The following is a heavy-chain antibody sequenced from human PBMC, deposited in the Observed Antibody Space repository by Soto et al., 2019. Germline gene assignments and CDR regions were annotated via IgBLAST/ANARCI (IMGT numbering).Heavy chain of an antibody. V-gene: IGHV4-31*03. CDR2: IYYSGST. J-gene: IGHJ3*02. Sequence: PSETLSLTCTVSGGSISSGGYYWSWIRQNPGKGLEWIGYIYYSGSTYYNPSLKSRVTISIDTSKNQFSLKLTSVTAADTAVYYCARWGIVVVVAARDAFDIWGQGTMVTVSS. D-gene: IGHD2-15*01. CDR3: ARWGIVVVVAARDAFDI. CDR1: GGSISSGGYY.